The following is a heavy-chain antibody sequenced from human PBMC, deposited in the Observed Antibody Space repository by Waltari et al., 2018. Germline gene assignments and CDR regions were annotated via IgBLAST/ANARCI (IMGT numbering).Heavy chain of an antibody. D-gene: IGHD1-1*01. Sequence: EEQLSESGGGLVQPGGSLRLSCAASGFTFKDFDMTWGRQAPGKGLEWVSNINSYGSDTQYADSVRGRFTMSRDNSRGTVSLEMNGLRAADTAVYYCVKVMGDLGTKYGLDVWGRGTTVTVSS. CDR3: VKVMGDLGTKYGLDV. J-gene: IGHJ6*01. CDR1: GFTFKDFD. V-gene: IGHV3-23*05. CDR2: INSYGSDT.